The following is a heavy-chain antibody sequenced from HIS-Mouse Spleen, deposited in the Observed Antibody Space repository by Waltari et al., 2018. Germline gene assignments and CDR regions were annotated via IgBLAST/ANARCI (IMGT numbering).Heavy chain of an antibody. J-gene: IGHJ3*02. V-gene: IGHV4-59*01. CDR3: ARDLGEAQEAFDI. Sequence: QVQLQESGPGLVKPSETLSLTCSVSGGSISSYYWSWIRQPPGKGLEWIWYIYYSGSTNYNPSLKSRVTISVDTSKNQFSLKLSSVTAADTAVYYCARDLGEAQEAFDIWGQGSMVTVSS. CDR2: IYYSGST. CDR1: GGSISSYY.